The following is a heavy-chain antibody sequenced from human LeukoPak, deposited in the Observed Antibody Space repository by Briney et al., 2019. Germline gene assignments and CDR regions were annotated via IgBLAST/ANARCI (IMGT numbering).Heavy chain of an antibody. CDR2: INDSGGT. CDR1: GGSFSRYY. J-gene: IGHJ4*02. V-gene: IGHV4-34*01. D-gene: IGHD6-6*01. CDR3: ARGSSTWNSFEY. Sequence: PSETLSLTCAVYGGSFSRYYWSWLRQSPGRGLEWVGQINDSGGTDYNPSLKSRVTISIDTSKKQFSLRLTSVTAADTALYYCARGSSTWNSFEYWGQGTAVTVSS.